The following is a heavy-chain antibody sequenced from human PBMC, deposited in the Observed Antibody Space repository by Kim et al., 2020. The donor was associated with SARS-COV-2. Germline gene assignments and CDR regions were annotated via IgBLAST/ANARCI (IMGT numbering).Heavy chain of an antibody. J-gene: IGHJ4*02. CDR3: ARGGIAVAAPNFDY. V-gene: IGHV3-11*05. D-gene: IGHD6-19*01. Sequence: AASVKGRFTISRDNAKNSLYLQMNSLRAEDTAVYYCARGGIAVAAPNFDYWGQGTLVTVSS.